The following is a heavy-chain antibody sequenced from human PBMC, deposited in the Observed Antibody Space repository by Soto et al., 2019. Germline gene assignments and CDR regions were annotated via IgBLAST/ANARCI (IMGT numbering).Heavy chain of an antibody. CDR3: ATGGGYCSGGSCYPTPYYGMDV. CDR2: IIPIFGTA. V-gene: IGHV1-69*13. CDR1: GGTFSSYA. Sequence: ASVKVSCKXSGGTFSSYAISWVRQAPGQGLEWMGGIIPIFGTANYAQKFQGRVTITADESTSTAYMELSSLRSEDTAVYYCATGGGYCSGGSCYPTPYYGMDVWGQGTTVTV. J-gene: IGHJ6*02. D-gene: IGHD2-15*01.